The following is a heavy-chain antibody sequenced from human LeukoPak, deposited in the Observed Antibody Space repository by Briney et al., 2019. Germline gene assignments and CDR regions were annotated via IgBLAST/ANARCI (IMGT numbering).Heavy chain of an antibody. J-gene: IGHJ4*02. D-gene: IGHD3-22*01. CDR1: GGSISSGGYY. Sequence: PSQTLSLTCTVSGGSISSGGYYRSWIRQHPGKGLEWIGYIYYSGSTYYNPSLKSRVTISVDTSKNQFSLKLSSVTAADTAVYYCARVYKETYDSSGYYLGGPVDYWGQGTLVTVSS. V-gene: IGHV4-31*03. CDR3: ARVYKETYDSSGYYLGGPVDY. CDR2: IYYSGST.